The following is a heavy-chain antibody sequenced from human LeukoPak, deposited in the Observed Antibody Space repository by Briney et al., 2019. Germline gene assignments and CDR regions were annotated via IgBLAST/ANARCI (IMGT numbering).Heavy chain of an antibody. CDR3: ARVSTRRSSALYYFDY. CDR1: GGSISSYY. J-gene: IGHJ4*02. V-gene: IGHV4-59*01. Sequence: SETLSLTCTVSGGSISSYYWSWIRQPPGKGLEWIGYIYYSGSTNYNPSLKSRVTISVDTSKNQFSLKLSSVTAADTAVYYCARVSTRRSSALYYFDYWGQGTLVTVSS. D-gene: IGHD6-6*01. CDR2: IYYSGST.